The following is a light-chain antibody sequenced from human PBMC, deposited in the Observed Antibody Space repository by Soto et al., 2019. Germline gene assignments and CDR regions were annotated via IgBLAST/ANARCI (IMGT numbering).Light chain of an antibody. J-gene: IGKJ5*01. CDR2: AAS. CDR1: QSVSSSF. V-gene: IGKV3-20*01. Sequence: EIVLTQSPGTLSLSPGERATLSCRASQSVSSSFLAWYQQKPGQAPRLLIYAASSRATGIPDRFSGSGSGTDFTLTISRLEPEDFAVYYGQQYGSSITFGQGTRLEIK. CDR3: QQYGSSIT.